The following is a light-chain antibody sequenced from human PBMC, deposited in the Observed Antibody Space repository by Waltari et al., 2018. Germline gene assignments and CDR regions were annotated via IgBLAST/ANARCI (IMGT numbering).Light chain of an antibody. CDR1: SSDVGAYNY. J-gene: IGLJ3*02. V-gene: IGLV2-14*01. Sequence: QSALTQPASVSGSPGQSITISCTGTSSDVGAYNYVSWYQHHPGKVPKLMIYGVTKRPDGLSDRVAGSKSGNTASLTISGVQAADEADYYCSSYTSSSTWVFGGGTRLTVL. CDR3: SSYTSSSTWV. CDR2: GVT.